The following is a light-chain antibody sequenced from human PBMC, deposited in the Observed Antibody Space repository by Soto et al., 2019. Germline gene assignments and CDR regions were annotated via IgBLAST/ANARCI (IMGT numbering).Light chain of an antibody. V-gene: IGKV3-11*01. Sequence: EIALTLSPDNLSFSPGERATLSCRASQSVSSYLAWYQQKPGQAPRLLIYDASNRATGIPARFSGSGSGTDFTLTISSLEPEDFAVYYCQQRSNWPTFGQGTKVDIK. J-gene: IGKJ1*01. CDR3: QQRSNWPT. CDR1: QSVSSY. CDR2: DAS.